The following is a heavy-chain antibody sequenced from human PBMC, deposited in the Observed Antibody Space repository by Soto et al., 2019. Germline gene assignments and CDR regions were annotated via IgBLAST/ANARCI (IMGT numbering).Heavy chain of an antibody. D-gene: IGHD2-21*02. CDR3: ARGGVVTATPNYFDY. Sequence: VKVSCKASGGTFSSYAISWVRQAPGQGLEWMGGIIPIFGTANYAQKFQGRVTITADKSTSTAYMELSSLRSEDTAVYYCARGGVVTATPNYFDYWGQGTLVTVSS. J-gene: IGHJ4*02. CDR2: IIPIFGTA. CDR1: GGTFSSYA. V-gene: IGHV1-69*13.